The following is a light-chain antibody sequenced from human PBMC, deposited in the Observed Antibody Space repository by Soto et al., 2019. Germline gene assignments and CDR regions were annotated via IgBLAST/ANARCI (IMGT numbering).Light chain of an antibody. CDR2: END. CDR3: ASYEAL. J-gene: IGLJ2*01. CDR1: NSNVGHFNL. Sequence: QSVLTQPASVSASPGQSITISCTGTNSNVGHFNLVSWYQQHPGKAPQLIIYENDKRPSGVSDRFSGSKSGSTASLTISGLQAEDEADYYCASYEALFGPGTKLTVL. V-gene: IGLV2-23*01.